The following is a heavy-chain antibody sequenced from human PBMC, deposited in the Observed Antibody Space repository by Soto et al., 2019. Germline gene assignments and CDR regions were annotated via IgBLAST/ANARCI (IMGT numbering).Heavy chain of an antibody. J-gene: IGHJ4*02. CDR1: GGAISSGGYY. CDR2: IFYSGST. D-gene: IGHD3-3*01. V-gene: IGHV4-31*03. Sequence: QVQLQESGPGLVKPSQTLSLTCTVSGGAISSGGYYWSWIRQHPGKGLEWIGCIFYSGSTYCNPSLRSGAAMSVDTSKNQLSLKLRSVTAADTAGYYCATERGDYDFLSGTGGYFDYWGQGILVTVSS. CDR3: ATERGDYDFLSGTGGYFDY.